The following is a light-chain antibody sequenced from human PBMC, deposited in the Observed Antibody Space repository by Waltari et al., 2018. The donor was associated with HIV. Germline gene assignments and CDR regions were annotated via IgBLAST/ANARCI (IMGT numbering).Light chain of an antibody. CDR1: QSVDRRL. CDR3: HQYGSFPLT. CDR2: DAS. V-gene: IGKV3-20*01. Sequence: EIVLKQYPGTLSLSQGDRATLSCRASQSVDRRLLAWYQQKPGQPPRLLIYDASNRAPGIPDRFGGSGSGADFTLTISRLEPEDFALYYCHQYGSFPLTFGGGTKVEI. J-gene: IGKJ4*01.